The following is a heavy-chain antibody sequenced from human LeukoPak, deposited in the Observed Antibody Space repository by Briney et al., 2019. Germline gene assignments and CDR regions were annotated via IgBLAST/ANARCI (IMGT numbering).Heavy chain of an antibody. CDR2: INWNGGST. Sequence: PGGSLRLSCAASGFTFDDYGMSWVRQAPGKGLEWVSGINWNGGSTGYADSVKGRFTISRDNAKNSLYLQMNSLRAEDTALYYCARVGDGYNPIFFFDYWGQGALVTVSS. D-gene: IGHD5-24*01. CDR3: ARVGDGYNPIFFFDY. V-gene: IGHV3-20*04. J-gene: IGHJ4*02. CDR1: GFTFDDYG.